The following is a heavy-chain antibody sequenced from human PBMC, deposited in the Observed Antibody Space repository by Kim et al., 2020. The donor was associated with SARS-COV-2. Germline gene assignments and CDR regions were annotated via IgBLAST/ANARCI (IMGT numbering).Heavy chain of an antibody. CDR1: GFTFDDYA. V-gene: IGHV3-9*01. CDR3: AKDGYYGDYYYFDY. J-gene: IGHJ4*02. Sequence: GGSLRLSCAASGFTFDDYAMHWVRQAPGKGLEWVSGISWNSGSIGYADSVKGRFTISRDNAKNSLYLQMNSLRAEDTALYYCAKDGYYGDYYYFDYWGQGTLVTVSS. D-gene: IGHD4-17*01. CDR2: ISWNSGSI.